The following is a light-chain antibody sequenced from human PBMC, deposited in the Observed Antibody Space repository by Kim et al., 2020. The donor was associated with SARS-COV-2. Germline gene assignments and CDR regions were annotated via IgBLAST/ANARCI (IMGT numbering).Light chain of an antibody. CDR1: KLGDKF. CDR2: QDS. CDR3: QAWDSSTGV. V-gene: IGLV3-1*01. Sequence: VSPEQTASITCSGDKLGDKFACWYQQKPGQSPVLVIYQDSKRPSGIPERFSGSNSGNTATLTISGTQAMDEADYYCQAWDSSTGVFGGGTQLTVL. J-gene: IGLJ3*02.